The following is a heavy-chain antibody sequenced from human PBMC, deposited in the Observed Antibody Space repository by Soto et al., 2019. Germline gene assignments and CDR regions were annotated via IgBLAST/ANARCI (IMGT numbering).Heavy chain of an antibody. D-gene: IGHD2-15*01. Sequence: GASVKVSCKASGYTFTSYYMHWVRQAPGQGLEWMGIINPSGGSTSYAQKFQGRVTMTRDTSTSTVYMELSSLRSEDTAVYYCASGYCSGGSCYRDYYMDVWGKGTTVTVSS. CDR2: INPSGGST. CDR1: GYTFTSYY. CDR3: ASGYCSGGSCYRDYYMDV. V-gene: IGHV1-46*03. J-gene: IGHJ6*03.